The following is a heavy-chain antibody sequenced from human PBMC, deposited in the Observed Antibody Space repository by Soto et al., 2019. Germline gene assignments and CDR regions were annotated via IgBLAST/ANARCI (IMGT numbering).Heavy chain of an antibody. Sequence: GGSLRLSCASSGFTFSSYSMDLVRQAPGKGLEWVSYISSSSSTIYYADSVKGRFTISRDNAKNSLYLQMNSLRDEDTAVYYCARDFWLIGAFDIWGQGTMVTV. V-gene: IGHV3-48*02. CDR3: ARDFWLIGAFDI. J-gene: IGHJ3*02. D-gene: IGHD3-3*01. CDR1: GFTFSSYS. CDR2: ISSSSSTI.